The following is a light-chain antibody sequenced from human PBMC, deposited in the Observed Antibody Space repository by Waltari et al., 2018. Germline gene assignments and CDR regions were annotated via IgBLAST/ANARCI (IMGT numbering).Light chain of an antibody. CDR1: KLGDRY. J-gene: IGLJ2*01. CDR3: QAWDTKV. V-gene: IGLV3-1*01. CDR2: QHS. Sequence: SYELTQPPSVSVSPGQTASITCSGDKLGDRYVSWYQQKPGQSPVLVIYQHSKRPSRIPERFSGSNSGNTATLTISGTQAMDEADYYCQAWDTKVFGGVTKLTVL.